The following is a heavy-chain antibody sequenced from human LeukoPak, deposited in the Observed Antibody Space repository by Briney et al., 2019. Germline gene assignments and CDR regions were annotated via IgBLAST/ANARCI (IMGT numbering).Heavy chain of an antibody. J-gene: IGHJ4*02. Sequence: SETLSLTCTISGVSINNYYWTWIRQPAGRGLEWIGRIDTSGSTNYNPSLKSRITMSSDTSNNQFSLNLMSVTATDTAVYYCARGQWQIDYWGQGILVTVSP. CDR1: GVSINNYY. CDR2: IDTSGST. CDR3: ARGQWQIDY. D-gene: IGHD6-19*01. V-gene: IGHV4-4*07.